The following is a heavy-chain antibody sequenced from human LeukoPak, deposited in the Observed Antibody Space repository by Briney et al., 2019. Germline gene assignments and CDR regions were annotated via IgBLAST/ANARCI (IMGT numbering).Heavy chain of an antibody. Sequence: SETLSLTCTVSGGSISSYYWSWIRQPPGKGLEWIGYIYYSGSTNYNPSLKSRVTISVDTSKNQFSLKLSSVTAADTAVYYCARVGYFDRLLSRYYGMDVWGQGTTVTVSS. V-gene: IGHV4-59*01. D-gene: IGHD3-9*01. CDR1: GGSISSYY. CDR3: ARVGYFDRLLSRYYGMDV. J-gene: IGHJ6*02. CDR2: IYYSGST.